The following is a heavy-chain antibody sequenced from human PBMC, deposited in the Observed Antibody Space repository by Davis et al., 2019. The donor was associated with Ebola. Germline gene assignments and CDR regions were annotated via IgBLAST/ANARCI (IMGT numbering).Heavy chain of an antibody. CDR1: GFTFSSYA. J-gene: IGHJ6*02. D-gene: IGHD3-3*01. Sequence: GESLKISCAASGFTFSSYAMTWVRQAPGKGLEWVSCISGSGGTTEYADSAKGRFTISRDNAKNTVYLQMNSLRVEDTAVYYCARDPTRTYYDFWSGSSDYYYGMDVWGQGTTVTVSS. CDR3: ARDPTRTYYDFWSGSSDYYYGMDV. CDR2: ISGSGGTT. V-gene: IGHV3-23*01.